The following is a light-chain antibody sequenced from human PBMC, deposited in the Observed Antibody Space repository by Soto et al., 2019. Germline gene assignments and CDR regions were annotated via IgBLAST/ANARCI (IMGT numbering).Light chain of an antibody. J-gene: IGLJ1*01. V-gene: IGLV2-11*01. CDR2: DVT. CDR1: SSDVGGYNY. CDR3: CSYSGNDTYV. Sequence: QSALTQPRSVSGSPGQSVTISCTGTSSDVGGYNYVSWYQQNPGKAPKLMINDVTKRPSGVPDRFSGSKSGNTAALTISGLQAEDEADYYCCSYSGNDTYVFGTGTKVTVL.